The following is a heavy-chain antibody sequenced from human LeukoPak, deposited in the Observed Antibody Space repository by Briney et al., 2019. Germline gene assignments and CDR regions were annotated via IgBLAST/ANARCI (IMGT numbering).Heavy chain of an antibody. Sequence: SETLSLTCTVSGGSISSGYYWGWIRQPPGKGLEWIGSIYHSGSTYYNPSLKSRVTISVDTSKNQFSLKLSSVTAADTAVYYCARSTGPSVVAAKAFFDYWGQGTLVTVSS. CDR3: ARSTGPSVVAAKAFFDY. V-gene: IGHV4-38-2*02. CDR2: IYHSGST. D-gene: IGHD2-15*01. J-gene: IGHJ4*02. CDR1: GGSISSGYY.